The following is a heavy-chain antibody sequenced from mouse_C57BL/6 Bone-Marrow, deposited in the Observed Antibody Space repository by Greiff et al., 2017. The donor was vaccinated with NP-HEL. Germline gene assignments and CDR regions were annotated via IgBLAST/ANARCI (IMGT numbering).Heavy chain of an antibody. D-gene: IGHD1-1*01. Sequence: EVKVVESEGGLVQPGSSMKLSCTASGFTFSDYYMAWVRQVPEKGLEWVANINYDGSSTYYLDSLKSRFIISRDNAKNILYLQMSSLKSEDTATYYCARVGGHYYGSMKAMDYWGQGTSVTVSS. CDR1: GFTFSDYY. CDR2: INYDGSST. CDR3: ARVGGHYYGSMKAMDY. V-gene: IGHV5-16*01. J-gene: IGHJ4*01.